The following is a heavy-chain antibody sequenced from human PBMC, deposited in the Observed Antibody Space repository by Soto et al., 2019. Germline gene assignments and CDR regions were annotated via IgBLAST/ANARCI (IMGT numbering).Heavy chain of an antibody. Sequence: GGSLRLPCAASGFTFSSYSMNWVRQAPGKGLEWVSSISSSSSYIYYADSVKGRFTISRDNAKNSLYLQMNSLRAEDTAVYYCARDYYDSSGYLAPLDYWGQGTLVTVSS. CDR2: ISSSSSYI. V-gene: IGHV3-21*01. J-gene: IGHJ4*02. D-gene: IGHD3-22*01. CDR1: GFTFSSYS. CDR3: ARDYYDSSGYLAPLDY.